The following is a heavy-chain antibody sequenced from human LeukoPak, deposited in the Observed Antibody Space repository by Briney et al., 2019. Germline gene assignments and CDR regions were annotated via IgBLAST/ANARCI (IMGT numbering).Heavy chain of an antibody. J-gene: IGHJ4*02. CDR3: ARDPSTAMVTRPNRAFDY. V-gene: IGHV1-18*01. CDR1: GYTFTSYG. Sequence: ASVKVSCKASGYTFTSYGISWVRQAPGQGLEWMGWISAYNGNTNYAQKLQGRVTMTTDTSTSTAYMELRSLRSDDTAVYYCARDPSTAMVTRPNRAFDYWGQGTLVTVSS. D-gene: IGHD5-18*01. CDR2: ISAYNGNT.